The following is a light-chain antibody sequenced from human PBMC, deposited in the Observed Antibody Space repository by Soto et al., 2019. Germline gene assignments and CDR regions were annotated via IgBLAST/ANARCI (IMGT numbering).Light chain of an antibody. Sequence: DIVLTQPPLSSPVTLGQPASISCTSSQSLLHSDGETYLSWLHQRPGQPPRLLIYKVSTRVSGVPDRFSGSGAATFFTLEIRRVQPEDVGVYYCMQSTQFPRTFGQGTKVEI. V-gene: IGKV2-24*01. CDR2: KVS. J-gene: IGKJ1*01. CDR3: MQSTQFPRT. CDR1: QSLLHSDGETY.